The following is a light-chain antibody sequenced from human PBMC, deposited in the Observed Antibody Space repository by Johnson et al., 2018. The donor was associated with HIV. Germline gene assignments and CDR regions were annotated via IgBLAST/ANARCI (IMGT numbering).Light chain of an antibody. CDR2: DND. Sequence: QLVLTQPPSVSAAPGQKVTISCSGSYSNIGSNYVSWYQQLPGTAPKLLIYDNDKRPSGIPDRFSGSKPGTSATLGITGLQTGDEADYYCGTWDRILSAPYGFGTGTKVTVL. V-gene: IGLV1-51*01. J-gene: IGLJ1*01. CDR3: GTWDRILSAPYG. CDR1: YSNIGSNY.